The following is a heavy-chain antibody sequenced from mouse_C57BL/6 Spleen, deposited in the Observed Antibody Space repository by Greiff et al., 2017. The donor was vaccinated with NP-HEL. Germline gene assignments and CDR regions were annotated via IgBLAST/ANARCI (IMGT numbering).Heavy chain of an antibody. CDR2: INPSSGYT. V-gene: IGHV1-7*01. CDR3: ARRVYYDYGECAMDY. Sequence: QVQLQQSGAELAKPGASVKLSCKASGYTFTSYCMHWVHQRPGQGLEWIGYINPSSGYTKYNQKFKDQATLTADKSSSTAYMQLSSLTYEYAAGYYCARRVYYDYGECAMDYWGQGTSVTVSS. J-gene: IGHJ4*01. CDR1: GYTFTSYC. D-gene: IGHD2-4*01.